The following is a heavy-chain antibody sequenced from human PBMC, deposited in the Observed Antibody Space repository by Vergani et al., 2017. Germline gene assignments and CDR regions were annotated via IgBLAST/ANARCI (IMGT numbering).Heavy chain of an antibody. Sequence: VELLESGGGLAQPGRSLRVSCSASGFRFTTYYMSWVRQAPGKGLEWVSGINSDGRTSYAESLMGRFTIFREDSTNTLYQQMNSLRVEDTAIYYCAELYGDDCYVPVWGQGTLVTVSS. J-gene: IGHJ4*01. D-gene: IGHD2-21*01. V-gene: IGHV3-66*01. CDR1: GFRFTTYY. CDR3: AELYGDDCYVPV. CDR2: INSDGRT.